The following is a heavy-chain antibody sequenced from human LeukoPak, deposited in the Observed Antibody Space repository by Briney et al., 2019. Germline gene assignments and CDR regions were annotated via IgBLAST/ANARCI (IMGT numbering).Heavy chain of an antibody. CDR3: ATAGGFPYYYGMDV. D-gene: IGHD3-16*01. J-gene: IGHJ6*02. Sequence: ASVEVSCTVSGYTLTELSMHWVRQAPGKGLEWMGGFDPEDGETIYAQKFQGRVTMTEDTSTDTAYMELSSLRSEDTAVYYCATAGGFPYYYGMDVWGQGTTVTVSS. CDR1: GYTLTELS. CDR2: FDPEDGET. V-gene: IGHV1-24*01.